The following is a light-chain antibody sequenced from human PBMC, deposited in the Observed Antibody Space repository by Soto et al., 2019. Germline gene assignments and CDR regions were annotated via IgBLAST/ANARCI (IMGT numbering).Light chain of an antibody. J-gene: IGLJ3*02. CDR3: LVSYSGARV. Sequence: QAVVTREPSLTVSPGGTVTLTFGSSTGAVTSGHYPSWFQQKPGQAPRILIYETNKQSWTPARFSGSLLGGKAALALSGAQPEDEAEYYCLVSYSGARVFGGGTKLTVL. V-gene: IGLV7-46*01. CDR2: ET. CDR1: TGAVTSGHY.